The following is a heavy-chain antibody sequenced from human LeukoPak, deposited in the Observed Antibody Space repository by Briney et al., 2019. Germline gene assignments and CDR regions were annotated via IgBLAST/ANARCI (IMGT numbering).Heavy chain of an antibody. Sequence: SETLSLTCAVYGGSFSGYYWSWIRQPPGKGLEWIGEINHSGSTNYNPSLKSRVTISVDTSKNQFSLKLSSVTAADTAVYYCAREVVIGVTPYNWFDPWGQGTLVTVSS. J-gene: IGHJ5*02. V-gene: IGHV4-34*01. D-gene: IGHD4-11*01. CDR1: GGSFSGYY. CDR2: INHSGST. CDR3: AREVVIGVTPYNWFDP.